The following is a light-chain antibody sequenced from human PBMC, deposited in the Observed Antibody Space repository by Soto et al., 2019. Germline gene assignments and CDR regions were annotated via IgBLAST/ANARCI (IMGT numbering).Light chain of an antibody. CDR3: LLSYSGAQAV. CDR1: TGAVTSGHY. Sequence: QTVVTQEPSLTVSPGGTVTLTCGSSTGAVTSGHYPYWFQQKPGQAPRTLIYDTSNKHSWTPARFSGSLLGGKAALTLSGAQPEGEAEYYCLLSYSGAQAVFGGGTQLTVL. CDR2: DTS. J-gene: IGLJ7*01. V-gene: IGLV7-46*01.